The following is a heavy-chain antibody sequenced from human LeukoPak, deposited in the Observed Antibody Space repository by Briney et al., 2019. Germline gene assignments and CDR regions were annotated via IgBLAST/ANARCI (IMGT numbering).Heavy chain of an antibody. CDR1: GFTFSSYE. D-gene: IGHD1-26*01. V-gene: IGHV3-48*03. CDR3: AGGSGFVFDY. J-gene: IGHJ4*02. Sequence: PGGSLRLSCVASGFTFSSYEVNWVRQAPGKGLEWVSYISTSGDSMYYADSVKGRFTISRDNVKNSLFLQMNSLRAEDTAVYYCAGGSGFVFDYWGQGTLVTVSA. CDR2: ISTSGDSM.